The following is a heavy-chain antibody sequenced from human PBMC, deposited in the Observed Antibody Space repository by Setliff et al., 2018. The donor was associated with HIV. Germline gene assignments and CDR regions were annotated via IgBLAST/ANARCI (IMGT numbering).Heavy chain of an antibody. CDR1: GFTFTNYW. CDR2: IKQDGSEK. Sequence: GGSLRLSCEASGFTFTNYWMSWVRQAPGKGLEWVANIKQDGSEKYYVDSVKGRFTISRDNAKNSLYLQMNSLRAEDTAVYYCARAYGGYVPKAWYFDLWGRGTLVTVSS. J-gene: IGHJ2*01. D-gene: IGHD5-12*01. CDR3: ARAYGGYVPKAWYFDL. V-gene: IGHV3-7*01.